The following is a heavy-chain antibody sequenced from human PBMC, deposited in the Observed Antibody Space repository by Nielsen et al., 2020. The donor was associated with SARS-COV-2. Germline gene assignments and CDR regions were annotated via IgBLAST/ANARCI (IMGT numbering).Heavy chain of an antibody. D-gene: IGHD2-2*01. Sequence: ASVKVSCKASGYTFTSYGISWVRQAPGQGLEWMGWISAYNGNTNYAQKLQGRVTTTTDTSTSTAYMELRSLRSDDTAVYYCARVIVVVPAALNGGWFDPWGQGTLVTVSS. CDR3: ARVIVVVPAALNGGWFDP. J-gene: IGHJ5*02. CDR1: GYTFTSYG. CDR2: ISAYNGNT. V-gene: IGHV1-18*04.